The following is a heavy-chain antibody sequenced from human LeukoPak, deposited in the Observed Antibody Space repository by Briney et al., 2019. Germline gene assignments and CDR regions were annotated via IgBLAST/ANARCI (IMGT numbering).Heavy chain of an antibody. CDR2: IKQDGSEK. V-gene: IGHV3-7*01. CDR1: GFTFSSYW. J-gene: IGHJ4*02. D-gene: IGHD3-3*01. Sequence: GGSLRLSCAAPGFTFSSYWMSWVRQAPGKGLEWVANIKQDGSEKYYVDSVKGRFTISRDNAKNSLYLQMNSLRAEDTAVYYCAREWGHDFWSGYYLDHWGQGDLVTVSS. CDR3: AREWGHDFWSGYYLDH.